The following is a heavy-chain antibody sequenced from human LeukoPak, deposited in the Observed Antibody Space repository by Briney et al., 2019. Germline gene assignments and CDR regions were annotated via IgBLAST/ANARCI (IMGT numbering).Heavy chain of an antibody. D-gene: IGHD6-13*01. Sequence: GASVKVSCKASGYTFTSYDINWVRQATGQGLEWMGWMNPNSGNTGYAQKFQGRVTMTRNTSISTAYMELSSLRSEDTAVYYSARAGIAAAGLGNWGQGTLVTVSS. V-gene: IGHV1-8*01. CDR2: MNPNSGNT. CDR1: GYTFTSYD. CDR3: ARAGIAAAGLGN. J-gene: IGHJ4*02.